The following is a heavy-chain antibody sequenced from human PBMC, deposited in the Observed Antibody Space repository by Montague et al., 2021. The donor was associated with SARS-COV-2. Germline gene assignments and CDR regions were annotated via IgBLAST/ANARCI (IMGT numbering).Heavy chain of an antibody. CDR1: GGSISSSSYY. J-gene: IGHJ5*02. V-gene: IGHV4-39*01. D-gene: IGHD3-10*01. CDR2: IYYSGST. CDR3: ARNCVVRGVSAGWFDP. Sequence: SETRSLTCTVSGGSISSSSYYWGWIRQPPGKGLEWIGSIYYSGSTYYNPSLKSRVTISVDTSKNQFSLRLSSVTAADTAVYYCARNCVVRGVSAGWFDPWGQGTLVTVSS.